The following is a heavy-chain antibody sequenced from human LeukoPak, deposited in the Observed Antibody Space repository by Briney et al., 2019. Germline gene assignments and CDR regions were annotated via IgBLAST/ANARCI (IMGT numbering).Heavy chain of an antibody. J-gene: IGHJ5*02. Sequence: SETLSLTCTVSGGSISSSSYYWGWIRQPPGKGLGWIGSIYYSGSTYYNPSLKSRVTISVDTSKNQFSLKLSSVTAADTAVYYCARHFIPGGFGEITYSNWFDPWGQGTLVTVSS. D-gene: IGHD3-10*01. CDR1: GGSISSSSYY. CDR3: ARHFIPGGFGEITYSNWFDP. CDR2: IYYSGST. V-gene: IGHV4-39*01.